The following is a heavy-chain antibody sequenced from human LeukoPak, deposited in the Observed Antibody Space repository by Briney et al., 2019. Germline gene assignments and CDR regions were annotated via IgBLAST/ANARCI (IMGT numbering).Heavy chain of an antibody. CDR3: ARQGYCSGGSCFRWFDP. CDR1: GYSISSGYY. V-gene: IGHV4-38-2*01. CDR2: IYHSGST. J-gene: IGHJ5*02. D-gene: IGHD2-15*01. Sequence: SETLSLTCAVSGYSISSGYYWGWIRQPPGKGLEWIGRIYHSGSTYYNPSLKSRVTISVDTSKNQFSLKLTSVTAADTAMYYCARQGYCSGGSCFRWFDPWGQGTPVTVSS.